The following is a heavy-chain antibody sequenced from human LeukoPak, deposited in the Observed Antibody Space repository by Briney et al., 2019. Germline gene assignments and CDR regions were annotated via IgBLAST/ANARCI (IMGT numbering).Heavy chain of an antibody. CDR2: IYSGGST. CDR1: GFTVSSNY. V-gene: IGHV3-66*01. Sequence: PGGSLRLSCAASGFTVSSNYMSGVRQARGEGVEGVSVIYSGGSTYYADSVKGRFTISRDNSKNTLYLQMNRLRAEGTAVYYCSRVGRYYDSSGYDFDYWGQGTLVTVSS. J-gene: IGHJ4*02. D-gene: IGHD3-22*01. CDR3: SRVGRYYDSSGYDFDY.